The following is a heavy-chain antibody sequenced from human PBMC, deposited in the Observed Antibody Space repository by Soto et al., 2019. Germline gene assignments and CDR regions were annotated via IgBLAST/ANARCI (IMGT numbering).Heavy chain of an antibody. D-gene: IGHD3-10*01. CDR2: ISGSGGST. CDR3: AKAKLLWFGELLSFDY. Sequence: GESLRISCAASGFTFSSYAMSWVRQAPGKGLEWVSAISGSGGSTYYADSVKGRFTISRDNSKNTLYLQMNSLRAEDTAVYYCAKAKLLWFGELLSFDYWGQGTLVTVSS. J-gene: IGHJ4*02. V-gene: IGHV3-23*01. CDR1: GFTFSSYA.